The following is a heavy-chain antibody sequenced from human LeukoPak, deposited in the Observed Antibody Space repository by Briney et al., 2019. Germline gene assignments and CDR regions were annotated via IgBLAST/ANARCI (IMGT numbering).Heavy chain of an antibody. J-gene: IGHJ4*02. Sequence: PGGSLRLSCAASGFTFSNYWMHWVRQAPGKGLVWVSRINTDGSTINYADSVKGRFTISRDDAKNTLYLHMYSLRVEDTAIYYCARAGSYRFDYRGQGTLVTVSS. CDR1: GFTFSNYW. D-gene: IGHD3-16*02. CDR2: INTDGSTI. CDR3: ARAGSYRFDY. V-gene: IGHV3-74*01.